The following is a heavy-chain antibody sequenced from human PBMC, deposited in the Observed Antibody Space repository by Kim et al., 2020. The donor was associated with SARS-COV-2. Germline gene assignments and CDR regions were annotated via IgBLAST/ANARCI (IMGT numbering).Heavy chain of an antibody. Sequence: ADSVRDRITSSRDNSKNTLYLQMNNRRAEDTAVYYCAKILGKDQYYHGWDVWGQGTTVTVSS. CDR3: AKILGKDQYYHGWDV. J-gene: IGHJ6*02. D-gene: IGHD2-2*01. V-gene: IGHV3-33*06.